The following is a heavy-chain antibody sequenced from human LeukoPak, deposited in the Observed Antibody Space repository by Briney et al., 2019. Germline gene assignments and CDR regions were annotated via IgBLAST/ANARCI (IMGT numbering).Heavy chain of an antibody. CDR1: GDSITSYH. CDR2: IYPSGTT. V-gene: IGHV4-4*09. D-gene: IGHD3-16*01. CDR3: ARHVPHTSNFDF. J-gene: IGHJ4*02. Sequence: SETLSLTCTVSGDSITSYHWTWIRQPPGKGLEWIGDIYPSGTTRYNPSLKSRITFSVETSKNQFSLMMNSVTAADTALYYCARHVPHTSNFDFWGRGTMVPVPS.